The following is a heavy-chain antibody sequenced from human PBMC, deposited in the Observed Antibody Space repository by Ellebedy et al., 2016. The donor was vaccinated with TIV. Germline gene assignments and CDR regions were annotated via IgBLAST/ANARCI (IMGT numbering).Heavy chain of an antibody. V-gene: IGHV1-3*01. CDR1: GYTFTSYA. Sequence: ASVKVSXKPSGYTFTSYAIHWVRQAPGHRLEWMGWINADSGKTRYSQKFQGRVTISRDTSASTAYMELSSLTSEDTAVYYCARDRRHSGYDYNAFDIWGQGTMVTVSS. CDR2: INADSGKT. CDR3: ARDRRHSGYDYNAFDI. J-gene: IGHJ3*02. D-gene: IGHD5-12*01.